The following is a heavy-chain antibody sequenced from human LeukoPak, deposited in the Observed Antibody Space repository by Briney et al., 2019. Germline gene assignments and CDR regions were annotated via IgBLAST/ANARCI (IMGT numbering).Heavy chain of an antibody. J-gene: IGHJ3*02. CDR3: ARRHEHDYGDPDAFDI. V-gene: IGHV5-51*01. D-gene: IGHD4-17*01. CDR2: IYPGDSDT. CDR1: GYSFTSYW. Sequence: GESLKISCKGSGYSFTSYWIGWVRQMPGKGLEWVGIIYPGDSDTRYSPSFQGQVTISADKSISTAYLQWSSLKASDTAMYYCARRHEHDYGDPDAFDIWGQGTMVTVSS.